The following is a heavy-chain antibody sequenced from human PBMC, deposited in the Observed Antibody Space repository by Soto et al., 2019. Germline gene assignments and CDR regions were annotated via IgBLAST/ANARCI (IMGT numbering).Heavy chain of an antibody. D-gene: IGHD3-22*01. CDR2: IKSKTDGGTT. V-gene: IGHV3-15*07. CDR1: GFTFINAW. CDR3: TTETYYYDSSGTDDAFDI. J-gene: IGHJ3*02. Sequence: EVQLVESGGGLVKPGGSLRLSCAASGFTFINAWMNWVRQAPGKGLEWVGRIKSKTDGGTTDYAAPVKGRFTISRDDSKNTLYLQMNSLKTEDTAVYYCTTETYYYDSSGTDDAFDIWGQGTMVTVSS.